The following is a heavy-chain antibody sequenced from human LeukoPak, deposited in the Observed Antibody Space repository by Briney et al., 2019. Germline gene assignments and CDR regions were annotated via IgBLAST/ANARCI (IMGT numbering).Heavy chain of an antibody. J-gene: IGHJ4*02. V-gene: IGHV1-2*02. D-gene: IGHD2-2*01. CDR2: INPNSGGT. Sequence: ASVKVSCKASGYTFTGYYMHWVRQAPGQGLEWMGWINPNSGGTNYAQKFQGRVTMTRDTSISTAYMELSRLRSDDTAVYYCAVGYRSSTSCYHFDYWGQGTLVTVSS. CDR1: GYTFTGYY. CDR3: AVGYRSSTSCYHFDY.